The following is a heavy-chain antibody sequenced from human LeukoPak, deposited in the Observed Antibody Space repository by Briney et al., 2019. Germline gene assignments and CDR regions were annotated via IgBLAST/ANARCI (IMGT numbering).Heavy chain of an antibody. D-gene: IGHD6-19*01. CDR2: INHSGST. CDR1: GGSFSGYY. Sequence: SETLSLTCAVYGGSFSGYYWSWIRQPPGKGLEWIGEINHSGSTNYNPSLKSRVTISVDTPKNQFSLKLSSVTAADTAVYYCARRLVSGWLRWGQGTLVTVSS. V-gene: IGHV4-34*01. J-gene: IGHJ4*02. CDR3: ARRLVSGWLR.